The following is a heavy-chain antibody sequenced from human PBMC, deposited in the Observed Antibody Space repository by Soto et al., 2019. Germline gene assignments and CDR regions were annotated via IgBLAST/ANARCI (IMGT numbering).Heavy chain of an antibody. CDR3: AKDLFGYSNYANWFDP. CDR1: GFTFSSYA. Sequence: GGSLRLSCAASGFTFSSYAMSWVRQAPGKGLEWVSAISGSGGSTYYADSVKGRFTISRDNSKNALYLQMNSLRAEDTAVYYCAKDLFGYSNYANWFDPWGQGTLVTVSS. J-gene: IGHJ5*02. D-gene: IGHD4-4*01. CDR2: ISGSGGST. V-gene: IGHV3-23*01.